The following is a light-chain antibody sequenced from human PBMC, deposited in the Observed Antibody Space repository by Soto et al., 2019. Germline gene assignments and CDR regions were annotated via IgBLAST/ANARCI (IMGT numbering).Light chain of an antibody. V-gene: IGLV2-8*01. Sequence: QSALTQPPSASGSPGQSVTISCTGTSSDVGGYNYVSWYQQHPGKAPKLMIYDVSKRPSGVPDRFSGSKSGNTASLTVSGXQAEDEADYYCSSYAGTNIHYVFGTGTK. J-gene: IGLJ1*01. CDR2: DVS. CDR1: SSDVGGYNY. CDR3: SSYAGTNIHYV.